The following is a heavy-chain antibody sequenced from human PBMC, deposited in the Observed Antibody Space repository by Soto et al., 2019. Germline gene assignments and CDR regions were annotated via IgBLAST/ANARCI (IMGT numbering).Heavy chain of an antibody. J-gene: IGHJ5*02. D-gene: IGHD6-19*01. V-gene: IGHV4-59*01. CDR2: IYYSGST. CDR3: ARAGSGWYTGTNWFDP. Sequence: PSETLSLTCTVSGGSISSYYWSWIRQPPWKGLEWIGYIYYSGSTNYNPSLKSRVTISVDTSKNQFSLKLSSVTAADTAVYYCARAGSGWYTGTNWFDPWGQGTLVTVYS. CDR1: GGSISSYY.